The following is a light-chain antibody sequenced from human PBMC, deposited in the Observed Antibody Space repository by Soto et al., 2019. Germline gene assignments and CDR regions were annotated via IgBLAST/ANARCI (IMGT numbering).Light chain of an antibody. CDR3: QQYNVWPLT. CDR1: QSVSSN. CDR2: VTS. J-gene: IGKJ4*01. V-gene: IGKV3-15*01. Sequence: EIVMTQSPATLSVSPGERATLSCRASQSVSSNVAWYQQKPGQTPKLLIYVTSTRATGIPARFSGSGSGTEFTLTISSRQSEDFAVYYCQQYNVWPLTFGGGTKVEFK.